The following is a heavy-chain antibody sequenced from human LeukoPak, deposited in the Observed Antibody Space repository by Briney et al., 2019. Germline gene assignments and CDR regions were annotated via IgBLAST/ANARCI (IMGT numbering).Heavy chain of an antibody. D-gene: IGHD1-26*01. CDR2: ISSSSSYI. V-gene: IGHV3-21*01. CDR1: GFTFSGYA. Sequence: GGSLRLSCEASGFTFSGYAMSWVRQAPGKGLEWVSSISSSSSYIYYADSVKGRFTISRDNAKNSLYLQMNSLRAEDTAVYYCARVYSAYGYGSGYYDYWGQGTLVTVSS. CDR3: ARVYSAYGYGSGYYDY. J-gene: IGHJ4*02.